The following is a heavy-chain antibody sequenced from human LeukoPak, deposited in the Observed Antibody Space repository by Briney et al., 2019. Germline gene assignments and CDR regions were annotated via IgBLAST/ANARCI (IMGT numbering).Heavy chain of an antibody. D-gene: IGHD4-17*01. Sequence: GGSLRLSCAASGFTFTIYSLNWVRQAPGKGLEWVASISRSSSYINYADSVKGRFIISRDNANNSLYLQMNSLRAEDTAVYYCARDLYGDYLFDDWGQGTLVIVSS. CDR3: ARDLYGDYLFDD. V-gene: IGHV3-21*01. CDR2: ISRSSSYI. CDR1: GFTFTIYS. J-gene: IGHJ4*02.